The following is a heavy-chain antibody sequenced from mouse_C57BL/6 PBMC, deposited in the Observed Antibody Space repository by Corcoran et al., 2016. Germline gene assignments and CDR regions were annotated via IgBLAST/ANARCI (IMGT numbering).Heavy chain of an antibody. Sequence: QIKLVQSGPELPKPGETVKISCKASGYTFTTYGMSWVKQAPGKGLKWMGWINTYSGVPTYADDFKGRFAFSLETSASTAYLQINNLKNEDTATYFCARGGYYPYWGQGTLVTVSA. D-gene: IGHD2-3*01. CDR3: ARGGYYPY. CDR2: INTYSGVP. CDR1: GYTFTTYG. V-gene: IGHV9-3*01. J-gene: IGHJ3*01.